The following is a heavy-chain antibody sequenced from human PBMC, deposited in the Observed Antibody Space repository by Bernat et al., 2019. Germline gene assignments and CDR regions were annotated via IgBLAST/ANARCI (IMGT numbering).Heavy chain of an antibody. CDR3: ARGPPQYCSGDGCYLGLDY. Sequence: QVQLVESGGGVVQPGGSLRLSCAASGFTFSSYGMHWVRQAPGKGLEWVAFIRFDGSNKYYADSVKGRFTISRDNSKSTLFLQMNSLRAEDTAVYYCARGPPQYCSGDGCYLGLDYWGQGTLVTVSS. CDR1: GFTFSSYG. CDR2: IRFDGSNK. V-gene: IGHV3-30*02. J-gene: IGHJ4*02. D-gene: IGHD2-15*01.